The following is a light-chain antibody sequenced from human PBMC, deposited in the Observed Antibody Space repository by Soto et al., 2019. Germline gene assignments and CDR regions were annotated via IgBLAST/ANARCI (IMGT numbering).Light chain of an antibody. CDR2: DVS. CDR3: SSYTSSSTV. CDR1: SSDVGGYNS. V-gene: IGLV2-14*01. J-gene: IGLJ2*01. Sequence: QSVLTQPASVSGSPGQSITISFTGTSSDVGGYNSVSWYQQHPGKAPKLMIYDVSNRPSGVSNRFSGSKSGNTASLTISGLQAEDEADYYCSSYTSSSTVFGGGTKLTVL.